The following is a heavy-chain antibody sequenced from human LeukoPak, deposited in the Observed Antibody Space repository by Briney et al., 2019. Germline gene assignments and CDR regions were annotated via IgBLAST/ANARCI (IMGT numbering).Heavy chain of an antibody. CDR1: GFTFSSYS. CDR2: ISYDGNNK. CDR3: ARDYYDSSGYYGY. J-gene: IGHJ4*02. D-gene: IGHD3-22*01. V-gene: IGHV3-30-3*01. Sequence: QPGGSLRLSCSASGFTFSSYSMHWVRQAPGKGLEWVAVISYDGNNKYYADSVKGRFTISRDNSKNTLYLQMNSLRAEDTAVYYCARDYYDSSGYYGYWGQGTLVTVSS.